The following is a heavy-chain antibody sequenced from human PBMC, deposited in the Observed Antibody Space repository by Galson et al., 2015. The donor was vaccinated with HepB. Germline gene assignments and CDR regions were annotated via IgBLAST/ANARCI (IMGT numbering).Heavy chain of an antibody. D-gene: IGHD3-16*02. CDR1: GFSFGDYT. Sequence: SLRLSCAGSGFSFGDYTVSWFRQAPVKGLEWVGLIRSKAYGGKIEYAASVKDRSTMSRDDSKSIAHLQLNSLKTEDTAVYYCTRDIVERGPHPIYYYGMDVWGQGTTVTVSS. J-gene: IGHJ6*02. V-gene: IGHV3-49*03. CDR3: TRDIVERGPHPIYYYGMDV. CDR2: IRSKAYGGKI.